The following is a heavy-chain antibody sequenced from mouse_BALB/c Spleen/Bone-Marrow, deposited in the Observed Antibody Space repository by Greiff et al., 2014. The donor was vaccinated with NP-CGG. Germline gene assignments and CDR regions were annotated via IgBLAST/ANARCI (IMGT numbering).Heavy chain of an antibody. J-gene: IGHJ2*01. CDR3: ARARHYDF. V-gene: IGHV1-18*01. Sequence: VQLQQSGPELVKPGASVKISCKTSGYTFTDYTLHWVKQGHGKSLEWIGGVNPNSGGTSYNQKFKGKATLNLDKSSTTAYMELRSLTSDDSAVYYCARARHYDFWGQGTTLTVSS. CDR2: VNPNSGGT. CDR1: GYTFTDYT.